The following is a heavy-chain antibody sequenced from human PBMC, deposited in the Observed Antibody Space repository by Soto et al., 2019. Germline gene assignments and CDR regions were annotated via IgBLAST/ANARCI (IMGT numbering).Heavy chain of an antibody. V-gene: IGHV4-30-2*01. CDR3: ARSTTVTTGDWFDP. D-gene: IGHD4-17*01. Sequence: QLQLQESGSGLVKPSQTLSLTCAVSGGSISSGGYSWSWIRQPPGKGLEWIGYIYHSGSTYYNPSLKSRVTISVDRSKNQFSLKLSSVTAADTAVYYCARSTTVTTGDWFDPWGQGTLVTVSS. J-gene: IGHJ5*02. CDR2: IYHSGST. CDR1: GGSISSGGYS.